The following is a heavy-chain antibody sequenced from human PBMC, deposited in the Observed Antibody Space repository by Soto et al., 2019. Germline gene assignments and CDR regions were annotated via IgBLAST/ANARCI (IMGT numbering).Heavy chain of an antibody. CDR2: ISSSGGTI. V-gene: IGHV3-11*01. CDR3: ARVVRGRWDFDN. D-gene: IGHD3-10*01. CDR1: GFSFSDHY. Sequence: GGSLRLSCAASGFSFSDHYMSWIRQAPREGLEWLLYISSSGGTIYYADSIKGRFTVSRDNAKNSLYLQLNSLRAEDTAVYYCARVVRGRWDFDNWGQGALVTVSS. J-gene: IGHJ4*02.